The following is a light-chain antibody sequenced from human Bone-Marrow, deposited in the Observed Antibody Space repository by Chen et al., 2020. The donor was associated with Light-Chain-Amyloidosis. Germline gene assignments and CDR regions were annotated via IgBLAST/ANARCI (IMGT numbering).Light chain of an antibody. CDR2: SDT. J-gene: IGLJ2*01. V-gene: IGLV3-25*03. Sequence: SYELTQQPSVSVSPGQTARITCSGDDLPTKYAYWYQQKPGQATVLVIPSDTERPSGISERFSGSSSGTTATLTNSRVQAEDEADYHCQSADSSGTYEVIFGGGTKLTVL. CDR1: DLPTKY. CDR3: QSADSSGTYEVI.